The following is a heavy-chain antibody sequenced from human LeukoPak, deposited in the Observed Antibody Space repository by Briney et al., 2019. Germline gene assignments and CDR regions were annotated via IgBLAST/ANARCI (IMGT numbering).Heavy chain of an antibody. CDR2: IYYSGST. J-gene: IGHJ3*02. D-gene: IGHD3-3*01. CDR1: GGSISSGDYY. Sequence: SETLSLTCTVSGGSISSGDYYWSWIRQPPGKGLEWIGYIYYSGSTYHNPSLKSRVTISVDTSKNQFSLKLSSVAAADTAVYYCARLRFLEWSADAFDIWGQGTMVTVSS. CDR3: ARLRFLEWSADAFDI. V-gene: IGHV4-30-4*08.